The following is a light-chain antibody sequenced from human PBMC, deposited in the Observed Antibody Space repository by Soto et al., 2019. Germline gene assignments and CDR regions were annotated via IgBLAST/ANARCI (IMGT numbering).Light chain of an antibody. CDR3: QQYNTLWT. CDR1: RSISTY. Sequence: DIQMTQSPSTLSASVGDIVTITCRASRSISTYLAWYQQKPGKAPNLLIYKASSLESGVPSRFSGSGSGTEFTLTISSLQPDDFATYYCQQYNTLWTFGQGTKVEIK. V-gene: IGKV1-5*03. J-gene: IGKJ1*01. CDR2: KAS.